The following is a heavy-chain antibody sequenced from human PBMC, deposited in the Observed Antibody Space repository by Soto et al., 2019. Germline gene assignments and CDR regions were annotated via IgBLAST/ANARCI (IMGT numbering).Heavy chain of an antibody. Sequence: VGSLRLSCAASGFTFISYAMSWFLQSPGKGLEWVSAISGSGGSTYYADSVKGRFTISRDNSKNTLYLQMNSLRAEDTAVYYCAKESLAMAPRVGMDVWGQGTTVTVS. CDR3: AKESLAMAPRVGMDV. V-gene: IGHV3-23*01. J-gene: IGHJ6*02. CDR1: GFTFISYA. CDR2: ISGSGGST. D-gene: IGHD5-18*01.